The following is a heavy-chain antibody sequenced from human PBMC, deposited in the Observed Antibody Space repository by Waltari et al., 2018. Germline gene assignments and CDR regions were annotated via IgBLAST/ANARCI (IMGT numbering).Heavy chain of an antibody. V-gene: IGHV3-15*01. CDR3: TTDQRSVYDFWSGYYTDY. D-gene: IGHD3-3*01. Sequence: EVQLVESGGGLVKPGGSLRLAWAASGFTFSNAWMRWVRPAPGTGLEWVGRIKSKTEGGTTDYAAPVKGRFTISRDDSKNTLYLQMNSLKTEDTAVYYCTTDQRSVYDFWSGYYTDYWGQGTLVTVSS. CDR1: GFTFSNAW. J-gene: IGHJ4*02. CDR2: IKSKTEGGTT.